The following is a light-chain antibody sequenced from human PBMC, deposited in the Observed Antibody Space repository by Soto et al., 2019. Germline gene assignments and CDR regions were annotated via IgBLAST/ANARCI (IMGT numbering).Light chain of an antibody. CDR1: ESVSSSY. J-gene: IGKJ1*01. Sequence: EIVLTQSPGTLSLSPGERATLSCRASESVSSSYLAWDQQKPGQAPRLLIYGASTRATGIPDRFSGSGSGTDFTLTISRLEPEDSAVYYCQQYGGSPRTFGQGTKVEIK. V-gene: IGKV3-20*01. CDR2: GAS. CDR3: QQYGGSPRT.